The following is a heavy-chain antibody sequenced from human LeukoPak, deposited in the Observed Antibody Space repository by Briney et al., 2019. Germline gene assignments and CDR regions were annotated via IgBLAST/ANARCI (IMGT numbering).Heavy chain of an antibody. J-gene: IGHJ4*02. CDR1: GDSVSSNSVG. CDR3: VRAHNWNFGY. D-gene: IGHD1-7*01. V-gene: IGHV6-1*01. Sequence: SQTLSLTCAISGDSVSSNSVGWNWIRQSPSRGLEWLGRTYYRSKWYNDYATSVKSRITINPDTSKNQFSLQLNSVTPEDTAIYYCVRAHNWNFGYWGQGTLVTVSS. CDR2: TYYRSKWYN.